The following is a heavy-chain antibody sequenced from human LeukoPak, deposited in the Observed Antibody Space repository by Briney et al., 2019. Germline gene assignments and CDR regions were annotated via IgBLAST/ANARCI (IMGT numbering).Heavy chain of an antibody. CDR3: TTDPGYVGRTRYYFDY. V-gene: IGHV3-15*01. Sequence: SGGSLRLSCAASGFTFSNAWMSWVRQAPGKGLEWVGRIKSKTDGGTTDYAAPVKGRFTISRDDSKNTLYLQMNSLKTEDTAVYYCTTDPGYVGRTRYYFDYWGQGTLVTVSS. CDR2: IKSKTDGGTT. CDR1: GFTFSNAW. D-gene: IGHD1-1*01. J-gene: IGHJ4*02.